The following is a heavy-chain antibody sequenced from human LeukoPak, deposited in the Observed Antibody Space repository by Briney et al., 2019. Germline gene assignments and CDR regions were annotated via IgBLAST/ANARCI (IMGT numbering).Heavy chain of an antibody. D-gene: IGHD5-12*01. CDR2: INHNSGGT. V-gene: IGHV1-2*02. CDR1: GYTFTGYY. J-gene: IGHJ3*02. CDR3: ASTATKTGDDAFDI. Sequence: ASVKVSCKASGYTFTGYYMHWVRQAPGQGLEWMGWINHNSGGTNYAQKFQGRVTMTRDTSISTAYMELSRLRSDDTAVYYCASTATKTGDDAFDIWGQGTMVTVSS.